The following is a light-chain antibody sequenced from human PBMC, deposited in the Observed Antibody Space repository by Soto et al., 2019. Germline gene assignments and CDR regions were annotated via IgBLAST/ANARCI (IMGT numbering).Light chain of an antibody. CDR3: RSYAGCNNFVV. CDR1: SSDVGGYNY. Sequence: QSALTQPPSASGSPGQSVTISCTGTSSDVGGYNYVSWYQQHPGKAPKLMIYEVSKRPSGVPDRFSGSKSGNTASLTVSGLQAVDVAGESCRSYAGCNNFVVFGRGTKLSV. CDR2: EVS. V-gene: IGLV2-8*01. J-gene: IGLJ2*01.